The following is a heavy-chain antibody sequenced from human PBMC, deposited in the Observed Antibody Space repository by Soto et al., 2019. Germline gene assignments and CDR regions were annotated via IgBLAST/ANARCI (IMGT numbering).Heavy chain of an antibody. D-gene: IGHD4-17*01. Sequence: QGQLVQSGAEGKKPGASVKVSCKASGYTFTSYDINLVRQATGQGLEWMGWMNPNSGNTGYAQKFQGRVTMTRNTSISTAYMALSSLRSEDKAVYYGARTLYGDNVDYGGQGTLVTVSS. J-gene: IGHJ4*02. CDR1: GYTFTSYD. V-gene: IGHV1-8*01. CDR2: MNPNSGNT. CDR3: ARTLYGDNVDY.